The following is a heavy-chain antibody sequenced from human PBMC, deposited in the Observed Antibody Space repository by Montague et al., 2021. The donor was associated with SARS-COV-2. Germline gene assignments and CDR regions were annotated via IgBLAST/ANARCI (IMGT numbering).Heavy chain of an antibody. CDR2: DSYSGSS. V-gene: IGHV4-39*01. Sequence: SETLSLTCTVSGDSITYRSYYWGWIRQPQGKGLVWIGTDSYSGSSYYTASLKSRVTIYVDTSKNLFSLKPTSATAADTAIYYCAEQYGDYSDNAFTIWGQGTMVIVSS. D-gene: IGHD4-17*01. CDR1: GDSITYRSYY. J-gene: IGHJ3*02. CDR3: AEQYGDYSDNAFTI.